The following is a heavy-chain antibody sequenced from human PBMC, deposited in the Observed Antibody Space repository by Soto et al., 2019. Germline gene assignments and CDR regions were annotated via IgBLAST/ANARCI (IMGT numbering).Heavy chain of an antibody. CDR3: ASRKYNVDIGATAPNPAFDI. CDR1: GYTFTRYY. CDR2: INPSGGST. Sequence: ASVKVSCKASGYTFTRYYMHWLRQAPGQGREWMGIINPSGGSTSYEQKFQGRVIMTRDTSTSTAYMELSRLGSDDTAVWYCASRKYNVDIGATAPNPAFDIWGQGTMVRVS. J-gene: IGHJ3*02. V-gene: IGHV1-46*01. D-gene: IGHD5-12*01.